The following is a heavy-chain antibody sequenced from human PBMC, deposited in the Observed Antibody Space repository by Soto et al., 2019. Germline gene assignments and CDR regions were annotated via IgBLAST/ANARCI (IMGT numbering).Heavy chain of an antibody. J-gene: IGHJ6*02. V-gene: IGHV3-13*01. D-gene: IGHD3-9*01. CDR2: IGSGGDT. Sequence: EVQLVESGGGLVQPGGSLRLSCAASGFTLSSYDIHWVRQATGEGLAWVSGIGSGGDTHYADSVKGRFIISREDGKNSLYLKMNILRVGDTAVYYCTRKTPATGMQGWGQGATVTVSS. CDR1: GFTLSSYD. CDR3: TRKTPATGMQG.